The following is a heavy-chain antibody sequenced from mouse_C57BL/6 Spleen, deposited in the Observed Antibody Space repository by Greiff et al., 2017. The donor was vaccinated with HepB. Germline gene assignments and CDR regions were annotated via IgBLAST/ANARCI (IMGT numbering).Heavy chain of an antibody. V-gene: IGHV1-26*01. CDR1: GYTFTDYY. Sequence: VQLQQSGPELVKPGASVKISCKASGYTFTDYYMNWVKQSHGKSLEWIGDINPNNGVTSYNQKFKGKATLTVDKSSSTAYMELRSLTSEDSAVYYCARGGVYSNQYYFDYWGQGTTLTVSS. J-gene: IGHJ2*01. CDR2: INPNNGVT. CDR3: ARGGVYSNQYYFDY. D-gene: IGHD2-5*01.